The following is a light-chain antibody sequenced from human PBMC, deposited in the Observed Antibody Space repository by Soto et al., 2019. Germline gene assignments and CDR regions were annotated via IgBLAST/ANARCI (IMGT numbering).Light chain of an antibody. CDR1: QSISSW. V-gene: IGKV1-5*01. J-gene: IGKJ1*01. CDR3: QQDNIYSGT. Sequence: DIQIRDSPSLLSASVADRVTITCRASQSISSWLAWYQQKPGKAPKLLIYDASSLESGVPSRFSGSGSGTEFTLTISSLQPDDFATYYCQQDNIYSGTFGQGTKVDIK. CDR2: DAS.